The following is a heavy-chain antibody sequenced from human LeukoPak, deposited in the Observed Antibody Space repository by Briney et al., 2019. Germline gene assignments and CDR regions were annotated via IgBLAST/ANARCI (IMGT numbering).Heavy chain of an antibody. V-gene: IGHV4-59*01. CDR1: GGSLSSYY. CDR2: IYYSGST. Sequence: KTSETLSLTCTVSGGSLSSYYWSWIRQPPGKGLEWIGYIYYSGSTNYNPSLKSRVTISVDTSKNQFSLKLSSVTAADTAVYYCASSWTVGYFDYWGQGTLVTVSS. D-gene: IGHD4-23*01. CDR3: ASSWTVGYFDY. J-gene: IGHJ4*02.